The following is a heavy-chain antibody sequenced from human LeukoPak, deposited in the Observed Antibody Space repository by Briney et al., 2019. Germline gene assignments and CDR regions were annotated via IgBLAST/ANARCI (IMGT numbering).Heavy chain of an antibody. CDR2: ISGSGGST. CDR3: ASSIAAAGTIDY. V-gene: IGHV3-23*01. Sequence: GGSLRLSCTASGFTFSSYAMTWVRQAPGKGLEWVSAISGSGGSTYYADSGKGRFTISRDNSKNTLYLQMNSLRAEDTAVYYCASSIAAAGTIDYWGQGTLVTVSS. CDR1: GFTFSSYA. D-gene: IGHD6-13*01. J-gene: IGHJ4*02.